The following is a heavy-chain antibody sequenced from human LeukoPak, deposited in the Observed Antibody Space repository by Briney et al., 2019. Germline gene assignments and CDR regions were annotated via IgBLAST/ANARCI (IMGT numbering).Heavy chain of an antibody. CDR2: ISAYNGNT. J-gene: IGHJ4*02. V-gene: IGHV1-18*01. CDR1: GYTFTSYG. Sequence: ASVKLSCKASGYTFTSYGISWVRQAPGQGLEWMGWISAYNGNTNYAQKLQGRVTMTTDTSTSTAYMELRSLRSDDTAVYYCARDYYYYDSSGYDSEASFDYWGQGTLVTVSS. CDR3: ARDYYYYDSSGYDSEASFDY. D-gene: IGHD3-22*01.